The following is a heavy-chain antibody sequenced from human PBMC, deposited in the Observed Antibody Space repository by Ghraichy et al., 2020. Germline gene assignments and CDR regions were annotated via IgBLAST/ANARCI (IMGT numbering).Heavy chain of an antibody. D-gene: IGHD2-2*01. Sequence: GESLNISCKGSGYSFTSYWIGWVRQMPGKGLEWMGIIYPGDSDTRYSPSFQGQVTISADKSISTAYLQWSSLKASDTAMYYCARTGWVEDIVVVPAAYTTGYYGMDVWGQGTTVTVSS. V-gene: IGHV5-51*01. CDR2: IYPGDSDT. CDR3: ARTGWVEDIVVVPAAYTTGYYGMDV. CDR1: GYSFTSYW. J-gene: IGHJ6*02.